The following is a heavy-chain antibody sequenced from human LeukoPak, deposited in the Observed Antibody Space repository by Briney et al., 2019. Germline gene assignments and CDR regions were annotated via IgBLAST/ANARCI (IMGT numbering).Heavy chain of an antibody. V-gene: IGHV4-38-2*02. CDR3: ARYPGYYYYYMDV. J-gene: IGHJ6*03. Sequence: SETLSLTCTVSGYSISSGHYWGWIRQPPGKGLEWIGSIYRSGNTFYNPSLKSRVTISVDTSKNQFSLKLSSVTAADTAVYYCARYPGYYYYYMDVWGKGTTVTISS. CDR2: IYRSGNT. CDR1: GYSISSGHY.